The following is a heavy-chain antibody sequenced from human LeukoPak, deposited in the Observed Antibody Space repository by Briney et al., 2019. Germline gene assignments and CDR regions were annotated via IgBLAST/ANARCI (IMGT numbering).Heavy chain of an antibody. D-gene: IGHD5-18*01. Sequence: SQTLSLTCAVYGGSFSVYYCSWIRHPPGKGPDWIGEINHSESTYYNSSLRSRVTISVDTSKNQFSLKLSSVPAADAAVYYCARGRDTAMVSPIDYWGQGTLVTVSS. V-gene: IGHV4-34*01. J-gene: IGHJ4*02. CDR3: ARGRDTAMVSPIDY. CDR2: INHSEST. CDR1: GGSFSVYY.